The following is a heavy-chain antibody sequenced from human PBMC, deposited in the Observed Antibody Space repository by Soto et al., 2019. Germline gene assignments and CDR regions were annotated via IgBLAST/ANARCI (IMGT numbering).Heavy chain of an antibody. Sequence: QVQVVQSGAEVKKPGSSVKVSCKVSGGIFTNNAISWVRQAPGQGLEWLGGVIPLFDTAYYAQIFRGRLRISADGATTTAYMELSGLTSADTAVYFCETGGHNDGYNLYHGMDVWGQGTTVTVS. CDR1: GGIFTNNA. V-gene: IGHV1-69*01. D-gene: IGHD5-18*01. J-gene: IGHJ6*02. CDR3: ETGGHNDGYNLYHGMDV. CDR2: VIPLFDTA.